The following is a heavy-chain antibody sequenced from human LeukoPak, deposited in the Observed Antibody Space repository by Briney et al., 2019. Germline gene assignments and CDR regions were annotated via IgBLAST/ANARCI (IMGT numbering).Heavy chain of an antibody. CDR1: GFTFSTYS. V-gene: IGHV3-48*02. CDR3: AIDAWDLPLDSFDI. D-gene: IGHD1-26*01. CDR2: INTNGDSI. J-gene: IGHJ3*02. Sequence: GESLRLSCTASGFTFSTYSMNWVRQAPGKGLEWVSYINTNGDSIYYAGSVKGRFSISRDNAKNSLYLQMNSLRDEDTAVYYCAIDAWDLPLDSFDIWGQGTMVTVSS.